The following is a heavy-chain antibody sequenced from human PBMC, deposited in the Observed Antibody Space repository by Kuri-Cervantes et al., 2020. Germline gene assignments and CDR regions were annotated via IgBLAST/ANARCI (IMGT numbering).Heavy chain of an antibody. CDR1: GLTVSSNY. V-gene: IGHV3-66*02. Sequence: ETLSLTCAASGLTVSSNYMSWVRQAPGKGLEWVSIIYSGGSTYYADSVKGRFTISRDNSKNTLYLQMNSLRAEDTAVYYCAREMYSSSPFDYWGQGTLVTVSS. J-gene: IGHJ4*02. CDR3: AREMYSSSPFDY. D-gene: IGHD6-13*01. CDR2: IYSGGST.